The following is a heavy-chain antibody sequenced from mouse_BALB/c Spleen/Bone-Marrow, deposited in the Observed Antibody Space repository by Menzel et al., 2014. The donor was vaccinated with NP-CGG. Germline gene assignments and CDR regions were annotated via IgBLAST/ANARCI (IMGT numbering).Heavy chain of an antibody. Sequence: EVKLMESGGGLVQPGGSLRLSCATSGFAFTDYYMSWVRQPPGKALEWLGFIGNKANGYTTEYSASVKGRFTISRDNSQSILYLQMNTLRAEDSATYYCARGWITTGFAYWGQGTLVTVSA. CDR3: ARGWITTGFAY. J-gene: IGHJ3*01. D-gene: IGHD1-1*01. CDR1: GFAFTDYY. CDR2: IGNKANGYTT. V-gene: IGHV7-3*02.